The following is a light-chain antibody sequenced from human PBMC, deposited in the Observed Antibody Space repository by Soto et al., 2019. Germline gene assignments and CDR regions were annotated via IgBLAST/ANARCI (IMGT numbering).Light chain of an antibody. V-gene: IGLV1-44*01. CDR2: SNN. Sequence: QSVLTQPPSASGIPGQRVTISCSGSSPNIGSNTVNWYQQLPGTAPKLLIYSNNQRPSGVPDRFSGSKSGTSASLAISGLQSEDEADYYCAAWDDSLNGLVFGGGTKLTVL. J-gene: IGLJ2*01. CDR3: AAWDDSLNGLV. CDR1: SPNIGSNT.